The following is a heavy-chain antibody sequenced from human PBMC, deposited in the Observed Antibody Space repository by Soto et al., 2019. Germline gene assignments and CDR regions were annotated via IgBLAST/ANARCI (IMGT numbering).Heavy chain of an antibody. CDR2: IIPIFGTA. J-gene: IGHJ5*02. V-gene: IGHV1-69*01. CDR3: AREQGVADPTQGDWFDP. D-gene: IGHD6-19*01. CDR1: GGTFSSYA. Sequence: QVQLVQSGAEVKKPGSSVKVSCKASGGTFSSYAISWVRQAPGQGLEWMGGIIPIFGTANYAQKFQGRVTITADESTSSAYMELSSLRSEDTAVYYCAREQGVADPTQGDWFDPWGQGTLVTVSS.